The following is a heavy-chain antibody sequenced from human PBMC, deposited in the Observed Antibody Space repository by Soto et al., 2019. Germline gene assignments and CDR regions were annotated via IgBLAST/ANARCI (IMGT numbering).Heavy chain of an antibody. CDR2: ISSNGGST. CDR3: ARSLYYYYGMDV. Sequence: GSLILSCAASGFTFSSYAMHWVRQAPGKGLEYVSAISSNGGSTYYANSVKGRFTISRDNSKNTLYPQMGSLRAEDMAVYYCARSLYYYYGMDVWGQGTTVTVSS. V-gene: IGHV3-64*01. J-gene: IGHJ6*02. CDR1: GFTFSSYA.